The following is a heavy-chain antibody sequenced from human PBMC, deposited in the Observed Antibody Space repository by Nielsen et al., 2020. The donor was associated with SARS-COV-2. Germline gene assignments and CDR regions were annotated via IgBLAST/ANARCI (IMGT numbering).Heavy chain of an antibody. CDR2: IRSKANSYAT. V-gene: IGHV3-73*01. CDR1: GFTFSGSA. CDR3: TRRAYYGSGEVDY. J-gene: IGHJ4*02. D-gene: IGHD3-10*01. Sequence: GESLKISCAASGFTFSGSAMHWVRQASGKGLEWVGRIRSKANSYATAYAASVKGRFTISRDDSKNTAYLQMNGLKTEDTAVYYCTRRAYYGSGEVDYWGQGTLVTVSS.